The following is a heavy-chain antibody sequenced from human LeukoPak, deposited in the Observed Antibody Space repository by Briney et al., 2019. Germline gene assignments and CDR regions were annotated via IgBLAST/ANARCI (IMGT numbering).Heavy chain of an antibody. CDR1: GGSISSYY. V-gene: IGHV4-59*01. CDR2: IYYSGGT. J-gene: IGHJ4*02. CDR3: ARAPVAGTPDY. Sequence: SETLSLTCTVSGGSISSYYWSWLRQPPGKGLEWIGYIYYSGGTNYNPSLKSRVTISVDTFKNQFSLKLSSVTAADTAVYYCARAPVAGTPDYWGQGTLVTVSS. D-gene: IGHD6-19*01.